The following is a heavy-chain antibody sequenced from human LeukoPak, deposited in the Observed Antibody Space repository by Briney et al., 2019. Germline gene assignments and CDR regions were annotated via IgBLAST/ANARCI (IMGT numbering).Heavy chain of an antibody. D-gene: IGHD7-27*01. J-gene: IGHJ4*02. V-gene: IGHV3-7*03. CDR3: TTSPLPGVDY. CDR1: GFTFSSYW. Sequence: PGGSLRLSCAASGFTFSSYWMSWVRQAPGKGLEWVANIKQDGNEKYYVDSVKGRFTISRDNAKNSLYLQMNSLKTEDTAVYYCTTSPLPGVDYWGLGTLVTVSS. CDR2: IKQDGNEK.